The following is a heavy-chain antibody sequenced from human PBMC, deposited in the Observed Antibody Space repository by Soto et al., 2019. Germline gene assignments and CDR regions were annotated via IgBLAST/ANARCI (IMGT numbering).Heavy chain of an antibody. D-gene: IGHD3-16*01. CDR2: IIPVFGTT. CDR1: GGLFSSFA. V-gene: IGHV1-69*01. J-gene: IGHJ4*02. Sequence: QEQLVQSGAEVKKPGSSVKVSCKDSGGLFSSFAISWVRQAPGQGLEWMGGIIPVFGTTNYAQEFQGRVTITADESTNTAYMELSSLTSDDTAMCYCARGGGPYVWFNEFWGQGTQVTVSS. CDR3: ARGGGPYVWFNEF.